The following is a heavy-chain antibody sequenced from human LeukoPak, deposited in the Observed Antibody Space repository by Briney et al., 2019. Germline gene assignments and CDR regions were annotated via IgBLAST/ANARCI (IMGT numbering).Heavy chain of an antibody. Sequence: ASVKVSCKASGYTFTDYYFHWVRQVPGQGLECMGWINPNTGGTNYPQKFQGRVTMTRDTSISTAYMDLTSLRSDDTAVYYCARDLGATTGAPWYYFDFWGQGALVTVSS. CDR1: GYTFTDYY. CDR2: INPNTGGT. D-gene: IGHD1-26*01. CDR3: ARDLGATTGAPWYYFDF. V-gene: IGHV1-2*02. J-gene: IGHJ4*01.